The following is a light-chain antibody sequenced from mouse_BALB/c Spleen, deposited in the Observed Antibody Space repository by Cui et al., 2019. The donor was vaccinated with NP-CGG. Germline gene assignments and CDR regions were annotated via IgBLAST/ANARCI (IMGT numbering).Light chain of an antibody. CDR1: TGTVTTSNY. CDR2: GTN. V-gene: IGLV1*01. J-gene: IGLJ1*01. Sequence: HAVVTQESALTPSPGETATFTCRSSTGTVTTSNYANWVQEKPDHLFTGLIGGTNNRAPGVPARFSGSLIGDKAALTITGAQTEDEAIYFCALWYSNHWVFGGGTKLTVL. CDR3: ALWYSNHWV.